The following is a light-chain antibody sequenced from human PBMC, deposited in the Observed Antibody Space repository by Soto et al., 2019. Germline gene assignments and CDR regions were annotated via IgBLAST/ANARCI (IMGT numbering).Light chain of an antibody. J-gene: IGKJ2*01. V-gene: IGKV3-11*01. CDR2: DAS. CDR1: QSVSSY. CDR3: QQRANWPQYT. Sequence: ETVLTQSPATLSLSPGERATLSCRASQSVSSYLAWYQQKPGQAPRLLLYDASNSATGIPARFSGSGSGTDFTLTISSLEPEDSAVYYCQQRANWPQYTDGQGTKLEIK.